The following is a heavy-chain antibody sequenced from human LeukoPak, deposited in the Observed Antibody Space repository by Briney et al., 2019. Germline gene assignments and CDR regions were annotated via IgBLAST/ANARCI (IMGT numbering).Heavy chain of an antibody. CDR1: GYTFTSYY. Sequence: ASVKVSCKASGYTFTSYYMHWVRQAPGQGLEWMGIINPSGGDTRYAQSFQGRVTMSGDTSTSTFYMELSSLRSEDTAVYYCARGRHILMVTVNFDYWGQGALVTVSP. D-gene: IGHD2-21*02. CDR2: INPSGGDT. J-gene: IGHJ4*02. V-gene: IGHV1-46*01. CDR3: ARGRHILMVTVNFDY.